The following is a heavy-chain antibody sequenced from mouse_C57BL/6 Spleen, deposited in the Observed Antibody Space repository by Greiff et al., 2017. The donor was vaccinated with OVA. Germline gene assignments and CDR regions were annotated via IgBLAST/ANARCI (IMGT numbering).Heavy chain of an antibody. D-gene: IGHD1-1*01. J-gene: IGHJ2*01. Sequence: EVLLVESEGGLVQPGSSMRLSCTASGFTFSDYYMAWVRQVPEQGLEWVANINHDGSSTYYLDSLKSRFIISRDTATNILYLQLSSLKSEDTATDYCAKEYYSGSSLDYWGQGTTLTVSS. CDR3: AKEYYSGSSLDY. V-gene: IGHV5-16*01. CDR1: GFTFSDYY. CDR2: INHDGSST.